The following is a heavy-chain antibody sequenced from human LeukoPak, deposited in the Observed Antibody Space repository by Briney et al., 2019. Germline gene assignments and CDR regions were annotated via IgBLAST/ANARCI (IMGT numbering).Heavy chain of an antibody. Sequence: ASVKVSCKASGYTFTSYGISWVRQAPGQGLEWMGWISAYNGNTNYAQKLQGRVTMTTDTSTSTAYMELRSLRSDDTAVYYYAKGRIGYCSSTSCLTGGFDPWGQGTLVTVSS. CDR3: AKGRIGYCSSTSCLTGGFDP. CDR1: GYTFTSYG. V-gene: IGHV1-18*01. CDR2: ISAYNGNT. D-gene: IGHD2-2*01. J-gene: IGHJ5*02.